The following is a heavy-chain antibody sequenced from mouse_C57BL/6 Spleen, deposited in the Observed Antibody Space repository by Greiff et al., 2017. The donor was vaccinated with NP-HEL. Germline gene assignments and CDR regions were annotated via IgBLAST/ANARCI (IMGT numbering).Heavy chain of an antibody. CDR1: GFTFNTYA. D-gene: IGHD1-1*01. V-gene: IGHV10-3*01. CDR3: VRDRGTTDYYAMDY. CDR2: IRSKSSNYAT. J-gene: IGHJ4*01. Sequence: EVQLVESGGGLVQPKGSLKLSCAASGFTFNTYAMHWVRQAPGKGLEWVARIRSKSSNYATYYADSVKDRFTISRDDSQSMLYLQMNNLKTEDTARYYCVRDRGTTDYYAMDYWGKGTSVTVS.